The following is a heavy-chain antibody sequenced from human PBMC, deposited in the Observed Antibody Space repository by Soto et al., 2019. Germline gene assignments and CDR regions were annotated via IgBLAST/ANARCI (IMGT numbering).Heavy chain of an antibody. CDR1: GGSISSYY. V-gene: IGHV4-59*01. CDR2: IYYSGST. J-gene: IGHJ4*02. Sequence: PSETLSLTCTVSGGSISSYYWSWIRQPPGKGLEWIGYIYYSGSTNYNPSLKSRVTISVDTSKNQFSLKLSSVTAADTAVYYCARYTAMVTFFDYWGQGTLVTVS. D-gene: IGHD5-18*01. CDR3: ARYTAMVTFFDY.